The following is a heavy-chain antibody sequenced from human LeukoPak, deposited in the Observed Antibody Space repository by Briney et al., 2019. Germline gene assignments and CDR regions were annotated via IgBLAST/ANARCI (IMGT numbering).Heavy chain of an antibody. CDR2: IYYSGST. D-gene: IGHD4-11*01. CDR3: ARDDYSNYGDAFDI. V-gene: IGHV4-30-4*08. CDR1: GGSISSGDYY. Sequence: SQTLSLTCTVSGGSISSGDYYWSWIRQPPGKGLEWIGYIYYSGSTYYNPPLKSRVTISVDTSKNQFSLKLSSVTAADTAVYYCARDDYSNYGDAFDIWGQGTMVTVSS. J-gene: IGHJ3*02.